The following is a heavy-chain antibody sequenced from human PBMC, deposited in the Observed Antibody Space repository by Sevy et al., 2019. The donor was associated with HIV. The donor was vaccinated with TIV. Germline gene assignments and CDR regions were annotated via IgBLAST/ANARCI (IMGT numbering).Heavy chain of an antibody. CDR2: MSPNTGAT. CDR3: AGGGNGDCWSYEYYYYGMDV. J-gene: IGHJ6*02. CDR1: GYTFTTYD. Sequence: ASVKVSCAAFGYTFTTYDINWVRQAPGQGLEWMGWMSPNTGATGFAQKFQGRVTLTRNKSITTAYMELSSLKYEDTAIYYCAGGGNGDCWSYEYYYYGMDVWGQGTTVTVSS. D-gene: IGHD3-16*01. V-gene: IGHV1-8*01.